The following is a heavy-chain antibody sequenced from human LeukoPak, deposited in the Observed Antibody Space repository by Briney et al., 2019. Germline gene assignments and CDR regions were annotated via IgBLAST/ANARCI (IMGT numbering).Heavy chain of an antibody. CDR1: GGFISSGSYY. CDR2: IYTSGST. CDR3: ARSPVTYSDFYSDY. Sequence: PSETLSLTCTVSGGFISSGSYYWTWIRQPAGKGLDYIGRIYTSGSTNYNPSLKSRVTISLDTSKNQFSLKLTSVTAADTAVYYCARSPVTYSDFYSDYWGQGTLVTVSS. J-gene: IGHJ4*02. V-gene: IGHV4-61*02. D-gene: IGHD4-11*01.